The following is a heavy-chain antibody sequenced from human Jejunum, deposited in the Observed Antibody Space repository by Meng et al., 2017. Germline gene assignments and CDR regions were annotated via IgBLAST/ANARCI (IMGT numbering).Heavy chain of an antibody. D-gene: IGHD5-18*01. CDR3: ARDMYSYGYYDY. CDR1: GYTFTNYA. J-gene: IGHJ4*02. V-gene: IGHV7-4-1*02. CDR2: INTNTGKP. Sequence: LVETGAELKRPGASVKVSCKSSGYTFTNYAINWVRQAPGQGLQWMGRINTNTGKPTYAQDFTGRFVFSLDTSVTTAYLEISSLEAEDTATYYCARDMYSYGYYDYWGQGTLVTVSS.